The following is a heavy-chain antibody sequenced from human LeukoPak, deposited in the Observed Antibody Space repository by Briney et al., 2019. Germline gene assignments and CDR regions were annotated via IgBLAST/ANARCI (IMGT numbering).Heavy chain of an antibody. J-gene: IGHJ6*02. CDR3: ARISRSWYLGMDV. CDR2: INPSGGST. D-gene: IGHD6-13*01. V-gene: IGHV1-46*01. CDR1: GYTFTSYY. Sequence: ASVKVSCKASGYTFTSYYMHWVRQAPGQGLEWMGIINPSGGSTSYAQKFQGRVTMTRDTSTSTVYMELNSLRAEDTAVYYCARISRSWYLGMDVWGQGTTVTVSS.